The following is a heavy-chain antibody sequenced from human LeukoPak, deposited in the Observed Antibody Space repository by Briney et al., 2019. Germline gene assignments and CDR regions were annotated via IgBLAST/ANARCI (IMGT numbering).Heavy chain of an antibody. CDR3: ARVTGYMTEDYFDY. CDR2: IYYSGST. D-gene: IGHD6-13*01. CDR1: GGSISSYY. V-gene: IGHV4-59*01. J-gene: IGHJ4*02. Sequence: SETLSLTCTVSGGSISSYYWNWIRQPPGKGLEWIGYIYYSGSTNYNPSLKSRVTISVDTSKNQFSLRLSSVTAADTAVYYCARVTGYMTEDYFDYWGRGTLITVSS.